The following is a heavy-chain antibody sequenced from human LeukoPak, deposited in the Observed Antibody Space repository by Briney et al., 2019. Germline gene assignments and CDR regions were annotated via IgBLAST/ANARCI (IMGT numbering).Heavy chain of an antibody. J-gene: IGHJ6*02. CDR2: INPNSGGS. CDR1: GYTFTGYY. V-gene: IGHV1-2*02. CDR3: ARADSVAGTSYYFHGMDV. D-gene: IGHD6-19*01. Sequence: ASVKVSCKASGYTFTGYYIHWVRQAPGQGLEWMGWINPNSGGSNYAQKFQGRVTMTRDTSISTAYIELSRLRSDDTAVHYCARADSVAGTSYYFHGMDVWGQGTMVTVSS.